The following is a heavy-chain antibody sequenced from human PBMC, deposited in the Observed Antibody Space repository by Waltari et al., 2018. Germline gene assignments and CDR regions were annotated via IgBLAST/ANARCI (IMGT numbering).Heavy chain of an antibody. CDR2: VYYTGTT. CDR1: GGSISPYY. CDR3: ARADSSTAYFYYYMDV. J-gene: IGHJ6*03. V-gene: IGHV4-59*01. Sequence: QVELQESGPGLVKASETLSLTCTVSGGSISPYYSSWIRQPPGKGLEYIGYVYYTGTTNYNPSLKNRVTISLDTSKNQFSLKVNSVTAADTAVYYCARADSSTAYFYYYMDVWGTGTTVTVSS. D-gene: IGHD6-13*01.